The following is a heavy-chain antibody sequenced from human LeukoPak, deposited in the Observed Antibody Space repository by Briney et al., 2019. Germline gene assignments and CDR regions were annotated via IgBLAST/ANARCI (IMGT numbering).Heavy chain of an antibody. CDR2: IYHSGST. J-gene: IGHJ4*02. Sequence: SETLSLTCTVSGHSISSGYYWGWIRQPPGKGLEWIGSIYHSGSTYYNPSLKSRVTISVDTSKNQFSLKLSSVTAADTAVYYCARWGSDGEDNFDYWGQGTLVTVSS. CDR3: ARWGSDGEDNFDY. D-gene: IGHD5-24*01. V-gene: IGHV4-38-2*02. CDR1: GHSISSGYY.